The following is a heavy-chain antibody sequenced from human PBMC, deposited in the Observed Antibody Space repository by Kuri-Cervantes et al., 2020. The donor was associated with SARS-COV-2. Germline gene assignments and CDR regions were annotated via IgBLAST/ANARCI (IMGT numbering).Heavy chain of an antibody. CDR1: GFTFSSYG. D-gene: IGHD3-22*01. V-gene: IGHV3-33*06. CDR3: AKDAYSSGYYYFGY. CDR2: IWYDGSNK. J-gene: IGHJ4*02. Sequence: LTCAASGFTFSSYGMHWVSQAPGEGLEWVAVIWYDGSNKYYADSVKGRFTISRDNSTNTLYLQMNSLRAEDTAVYYCAKDAYSSGYYYFGYWGQGTLVTVSS.